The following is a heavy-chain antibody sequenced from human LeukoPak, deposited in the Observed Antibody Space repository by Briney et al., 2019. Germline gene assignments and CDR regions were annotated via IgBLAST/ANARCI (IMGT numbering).Heavy chain of an antibody. CDR2: INYSGST. CDR3: ASFLGYCSGGSCYSGAFDI. D-gene: IGHD2-15*01. CDR1: GGSISSYY. V-gene: IGHV4-59*01. J-gene: IGHJ3*02. Sequence: SETLSLTCAASGGSISSYYWSWIRQPPGKGLEWIGYINYSGSTNYNPSLKSRVTISVDTSKNQFSLKLSSVTAADTAVYYCASFLGYCSGGSCYSGAFDIWGQGTMVTVSS.